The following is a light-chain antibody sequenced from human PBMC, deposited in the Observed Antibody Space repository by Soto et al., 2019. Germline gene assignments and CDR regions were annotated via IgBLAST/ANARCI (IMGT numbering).Light chain of an antibody. J-gene: IGKJ5*01. V-gene: IGKV3-11*01. CDR2: DAS. CDR3: QQRSNWPPT. Sequence: EIVLTQSPATLSLSPGERATLSCRASQSVNNYLAWYQQKPGQAPRLLIYDASNRATGIPARFSGSGSGAEFTLTISSLEPEDFAVYYCQQRSNWPPTFGQGTRLDIK. CDR1: QSVNNY.